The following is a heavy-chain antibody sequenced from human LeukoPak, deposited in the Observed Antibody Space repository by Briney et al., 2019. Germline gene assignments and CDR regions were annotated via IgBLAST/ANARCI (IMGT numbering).Heavy chain of an antibody. CDR3: ARDLRGGSSSRVDWFDP. Sequence: VASVKVSCKASGGTFSSYAISWVRQAPGQGLEWMGGIIPIFGTANYAQKFQGRVTITTDESTGTAYMELSSLRSEDTAVYYCARDLRGGSSSRVDWFDPWGQGTLVTVSS. CDR2: IIPIFGTA. J-gene: IGHJ5*02. D-gene: IGHD6-6*01. CDR1: GGTFSSYA. V-gene: IGHV1-69*05.